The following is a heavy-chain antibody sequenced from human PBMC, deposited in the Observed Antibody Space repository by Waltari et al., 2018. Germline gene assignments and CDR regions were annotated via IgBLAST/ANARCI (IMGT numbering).Heavy chain of an antibody. V-gene: IGHV3-21*01. CDR1: GFTFSSYS. CDR3: ARESAPIVVVPAALDMDV. J-gene: IGHJ6*03. D-gene: IGHD2-2*01. Sequence: EVQLVESGGGLVKPGGSLRLSCAASGFTFSSYSMNWVRQAPGKGLEWVSSISSSSSYIYYADSVKGRFPISRDHAKDSLYLQMNNLRAEDTAVYYCARESAPIVVVPAALDMDVGGKGTTVTISS. CDR2: ISSSSSYI.